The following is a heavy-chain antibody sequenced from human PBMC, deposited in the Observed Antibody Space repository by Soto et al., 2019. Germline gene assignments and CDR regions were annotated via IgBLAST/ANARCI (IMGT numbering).Heavy chain of an antibody. CDR3: ARGHDYGDSYYFDY. CDR1: GGTFSSYA. V-gene: IGHV1-69*06. D-gene: IGHD4-17*01. CDR2: IIPIFGTA. J-gene: IGHJ4*02. Sequence: QVQLVQSGAEVKKPGSSVKVSCKASGGTFSSYAISWVRQAPGQGLEWMGGIIPIFGTANYEQKFQGRVTITADKSTSTAYMELSSLRSEDTAVYYCARGHDYGDSYYFDYWGQGTLVTVSS.